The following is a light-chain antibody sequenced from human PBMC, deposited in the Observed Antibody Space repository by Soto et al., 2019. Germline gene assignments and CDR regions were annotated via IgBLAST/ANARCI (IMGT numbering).Light chain of an antibody. J-gene: IGKJ5*01. Sequence: EIVLTQSPATLSLSPGDRATLSCRASQSVSSYLAWYQQKPGQAPSLLIYDASNRATGIPARFSGSGSGTDFTLTISSLEPEDFGIYYCQQRSNWITFGQGTRLE. CDR1: QSVSSY. CDR2: DAS. CDR3: QQRSNWIT. V-gene: IGKV3-11*01.